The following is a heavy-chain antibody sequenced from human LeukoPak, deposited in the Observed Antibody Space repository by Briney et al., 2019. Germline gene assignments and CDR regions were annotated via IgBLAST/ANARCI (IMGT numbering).Heavy chain of an antibody. CDR1: GGSISSYY. Sequence: PSETLSLTCTVSGGSISSYYWSWIRQPPGKGLEWIGYIYYSGSTNYNPSLKSRVTISVDTSKNQFSLKLSSETAADTAVYYCARGGGRGYYFDYWGQGTLVTVSS. D-gene: IGHD2-15*01. CDR3: ARGGGRGYYFDY. J-gene: IGHJ4*02. CDR2: IYYSGST. V-gene: IGHV4-59*01.